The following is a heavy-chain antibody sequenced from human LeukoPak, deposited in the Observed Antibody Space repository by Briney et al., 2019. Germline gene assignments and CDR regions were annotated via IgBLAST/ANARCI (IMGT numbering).Heavy chain of an antibody. V-gene: IGHV4-4*07. J-gene: IGHJ4*02. Sequence: SETLSLTCTVSGYSISSGYYWSWIRQPAGKGLEWIGRIYTSGSTNYNPSLKSRVTMSVDTSKNQFSLKLSSVTAADTAVYYCARGGGGRLWFGELLDPFDYWGQGTLVTVSS. CDR2: IYTSGST. D-gene: IGHD3-10*01. CDR1: GYSISSGYY. CDR3: ARGGGGRLWFGELLDPFDY.